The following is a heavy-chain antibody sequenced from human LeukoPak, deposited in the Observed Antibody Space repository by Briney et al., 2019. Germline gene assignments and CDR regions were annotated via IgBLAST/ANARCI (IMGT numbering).Heavy chain of an antibody. CDR3: ANDFDH. CDR2: ISGSDDNT. V-gene: IGHV3-23*01. Sequence: PGGSLRLSCAASGFTFNNYAMSWVRQAPGKGLEWVSTISGSDDNTYYADSVKGRFTISREISKNPLYLPINRLRAHDPAVFYCANDFDHWGQGTLVTVSS. J-gene: IGHJ4*02. CDR1: GFTFNNYA.